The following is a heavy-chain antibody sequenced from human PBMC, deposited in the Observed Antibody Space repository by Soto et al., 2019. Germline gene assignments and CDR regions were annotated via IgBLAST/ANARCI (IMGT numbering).Heavy chain of an antibody. CDR3: ARATFLATGTTYYSSDY. Sequence: SVKVSCKASGGIFNSYAITWVRQAPGQGLEWMGGIIAMFGRTNFAQKFQGRVTITADESTSTAYMELRSLRSEDTAVYYCARATFLATGTTYYSSDYWGQGTLVTVSS. CDR2: IIAMFGRT. J-gene: IGHJ4*02. V-gene: IGHV1-69*13. D-gene: IGHD1-7*01. CDR1: GGIFNSYA.